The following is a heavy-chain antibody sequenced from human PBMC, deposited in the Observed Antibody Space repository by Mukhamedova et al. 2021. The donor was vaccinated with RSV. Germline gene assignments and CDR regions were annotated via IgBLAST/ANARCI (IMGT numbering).Heavy chain of an antibody. D-gene: IGHD3-10*01. CDR3: AKFPCSYYVSGSSCDAFDI. Sequence: VQGRFTISRDNSKNTLYLQMNSLRAEDTAVYYCAKFPCSYYVSGSSCDAFDIWGQGTMVTVSS. V-gene: IGHV3-30*02. J-gene: IGHJ3*02.